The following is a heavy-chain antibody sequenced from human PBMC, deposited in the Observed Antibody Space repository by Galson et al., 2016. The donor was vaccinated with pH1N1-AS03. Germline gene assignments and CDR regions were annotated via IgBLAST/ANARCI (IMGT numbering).Heavy chain of an antibody. CDR2: ILPGLGSA. CDR3: ARPASDSSVYSVFDF. J-gene: IGHJ4*02. V-gene: IGHV1-69*13. Sequence: SVKVSCKASGGTFSSSAISWLRQAPGQGLEWMGGILPGLGSATYAQNLQGRVTITADESTTIAYMELRSLRSDDTAVYYCARPASDSSVYSVFDFWGQGTLVTVSS. CDR1: GGTFSSSA. D-gene: IGHD3-22*01.